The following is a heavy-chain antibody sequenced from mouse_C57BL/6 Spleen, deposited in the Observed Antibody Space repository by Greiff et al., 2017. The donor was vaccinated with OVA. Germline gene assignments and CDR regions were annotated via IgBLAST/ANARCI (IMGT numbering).Heavy chain of an antibody. J-gene: IGHJ2*01. CDR3: ARSDGNYYFDY. CDR1: GYAFTNYL. V-gene: IGHV1-54*01. CDR2: INPGSGGT. D-gene: IGHD2-1*01. Sequence: VQLQQSGAELVRPGTSVKVSCKASGYAFTNYLIEWVKQRPGQGLEWIGVINPGSGGTNYNEKFKGKATLTADKSSSTAYMQLSSLTSEDSAVYFCARSDGNYYFDYWGQGTTLTVSS.